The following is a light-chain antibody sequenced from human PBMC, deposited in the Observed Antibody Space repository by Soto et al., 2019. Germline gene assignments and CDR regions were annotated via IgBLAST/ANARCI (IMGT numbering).Light chain of an antibody. V-gene: IGLV7-46*01. Sequence: QTVVTQEPSLTVSPGGKVTLTCGSSTGAVTSAHYPYWLQQKPGQAPRTLIYDTTNKHSWTPARFSGSLLGGKAALTLSGAQPDDEADYYCFLTYSADRVFGGGTKLTVL. CDR2: DTT. J-gene: IGLJ2*01. CDR3: FLTYSADRV. CDR1: TGAVTSAHY.